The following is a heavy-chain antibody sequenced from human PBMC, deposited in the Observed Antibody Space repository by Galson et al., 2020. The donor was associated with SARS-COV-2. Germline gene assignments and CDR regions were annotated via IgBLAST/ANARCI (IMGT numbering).Heavy chain of an antibody. J-gene: IGHJ4*02. CDR1: GFTFDDYA. Sequence: GGSLRLSCAASGFTFDDYAMHWVRQAPGKGLEWVSGISWNSGSIGYADSVKGRFTISRDNAKNSLYLQMNSLRAEDTALYYCAKDISSEGGNDYWGQGTLVTVSS. D-gene: IGHD6-19*01. V-gene: IGHV3-9*01. CDR3: AKDISSEGGNDY. CDR2: ISWNSGSI.